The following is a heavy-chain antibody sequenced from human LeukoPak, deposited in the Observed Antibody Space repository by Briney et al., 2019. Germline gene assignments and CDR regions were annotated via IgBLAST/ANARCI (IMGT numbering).Heavy chain of an antibody. CDR3: ARDPDYDILTGAYDY. CDR2: ISYDGSNK. Sequence: GGPLRLSCAASGFTFSSYAMHWVRQAPGKGLEWVAVISYDGSNKYYADSVKGRFTISRDNSKNTLYLQMNSLRAEDTAVYYCARDPDYDILTGAYDYWGQGTLVTVSS. D-gene: IGHD3-9*01. J-gene: IGHJ4*02. V-gene: IGHV3-30-3*01. CDR1: GFTFSSYA.